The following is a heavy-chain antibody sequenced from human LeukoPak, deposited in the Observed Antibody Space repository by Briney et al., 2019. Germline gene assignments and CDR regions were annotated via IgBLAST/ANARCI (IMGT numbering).Heavy chain of an antibody. CDR1: GGSISSGGYY. V-gene: IGHV4-30-2*01. Sequence: SQTLSLTCTVSGGSISSGGYYWSWIRQPPGKGLEWIGYIYHSGRTYYNPSLKSRVTISVDRSKNQFSLKLSSVTAADTAVYYCARVGNWNYVNAFDIWGQGTMVTVSS. J-gene: IGHJ3*02. D-gene: IGHD1-7*01. CDR3: ARVGNWNYVNAFDI. CDR2: IYHSGRT.